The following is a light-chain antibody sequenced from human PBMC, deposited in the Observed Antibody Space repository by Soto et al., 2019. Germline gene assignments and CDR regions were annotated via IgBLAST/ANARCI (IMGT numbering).Light chain of an antibody. CDR3: QQYNRYPVT. CDR2: KAS. CDR1: QSISSW. Sequence: DIQMTQSPSTLSASVGDRVTITCRASQSISSWLAWYQQKPGKAPKLLIYKASSLESGVPSRFSGSGSGTEFTLTISRLQPDDFATYYCQQYNRYPVTFGQGTKVEIK. J-gene: IGKJ1*01. V-gene: IGKV1-5*03.